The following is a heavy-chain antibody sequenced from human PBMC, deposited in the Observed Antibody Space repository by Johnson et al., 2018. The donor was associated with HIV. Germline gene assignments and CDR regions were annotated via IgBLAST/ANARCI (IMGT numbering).Heavy chain of an antibody. Sequence: VQLVESGGGLVQPGTSLKLSCVASGFTFSNYAMTWVRQAPGEGLEWVADITASGGTTYYADSVKGRFTVSRDNSKNTLYLQMNSLRAEDTAVYYFARGLLAGNDAFDIWGQGTMVTVSS. CDR2: ITASGGTT. CDR1: GFTFSNYA. V-gene: IGHV3-23*04. J-gene: IGHJ3*02. CDR3: ARGLLAGNDAFDI. D-gene: IGHD6-13*01.